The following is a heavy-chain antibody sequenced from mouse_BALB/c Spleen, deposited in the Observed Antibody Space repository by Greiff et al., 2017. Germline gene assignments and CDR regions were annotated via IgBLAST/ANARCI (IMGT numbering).Heavy chain of an antibody. CDR1: GYAFSSYW. D-gene: IGHD2-2*01. CDR3: ARDGYDEGGFDY. Sequence: QVQLQQSGAELVRPGSSVKISCKASGYAFSSYWMNWVKQRPGQGLEWIGQIYPGDGDTNYNGKFKGKATLTADKSSSTAYMQLSSLTSEDSAVYFCARDGYDEGGFDYWGQGTTLTVSS. J-gene: IGHJ2*01. CDR2: IYPGDGDT. V-gene: IGHV1-80*01.